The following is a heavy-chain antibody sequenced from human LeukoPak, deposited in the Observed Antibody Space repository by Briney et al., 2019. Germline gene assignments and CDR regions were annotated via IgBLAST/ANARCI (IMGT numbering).Heavy chain of an antibody. V-gene: IGHV3-23*01. CDR2: IGYTGDST. CDR3: AKSPTVDAAFDI. Sequence: GGSLRLACAASGFTFSSYAMNWVRQAPGKGLEWVSGIGYTGDSTFYADSVKGRFTVSRDSSKNTLFLHMNSLRAEDTALYYCAKSPTVDAAFDIWGQGTMVTVSS. D-gene: IGHD4-23*01. J-gene: IGHJ3*02. CDR1: GFTFSSYA.